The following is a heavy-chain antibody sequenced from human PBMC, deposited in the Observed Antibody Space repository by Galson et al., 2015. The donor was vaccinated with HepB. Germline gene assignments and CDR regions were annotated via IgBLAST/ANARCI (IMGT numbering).Heavy chain of an antibody. CDR2: IIPILGIA. V-gene: IGHV1-69*04. CDR3: ARDYYGDAPFDY. D-gene: IGHD4-17*01. CDR1: GGTFSSYA. Sequence: SVKVSCKASGGTFSSYAISWVRQAPGQGLEWMGRIIPILGIANYAQKFQGRVTITADKSTSTAYMELSSLRSEDTAVYYCARDYYGDAPFDYWGQGTLVTVSS. J-gene: IGHJ4*02.